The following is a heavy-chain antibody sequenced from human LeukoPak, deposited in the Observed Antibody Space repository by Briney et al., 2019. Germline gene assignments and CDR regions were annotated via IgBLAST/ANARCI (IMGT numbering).Heavy chain of an antibody. CDR3: ASSPPLTRYCSSTSCYGYYYYYMDV. Sequence: PSETQSLTCTVSGGSISSGSYYWSWIRQPAGKGLEWIGRIYTSGSTNYNPSLKSRVTMSVDTSKNQFSLKLSSVTAADTAVYYCASSPPLTRYCSSTSCYGYYYYYMDVWGKGTTVTVSS. CDR1: GGSISSGSYY. CDR2: IYTSGST. J-gene: IGHJ6*03. V-gene: IGHV4-61*02. D-gene: IGHD2-2*01.